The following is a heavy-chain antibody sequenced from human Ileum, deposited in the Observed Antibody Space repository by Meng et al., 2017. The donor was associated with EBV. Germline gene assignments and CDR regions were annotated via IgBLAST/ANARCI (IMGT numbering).Heavy chain of an antibody. CDR3: ARPIAAAGWFDP. CDR2: IYYSGRT. J-gene: IGHJ5*02. D-gene: IGHD6-13*01. V-gene: IGHV4-39*01. CDR1: GGPINSSSYY. Sequence: LPRQEPGPGLVKPSETLSLTCTVSGGPINSSSYYWGWIRQPPGKGLEWIGSIYYSGRTYYNPSLKSRVTISVDTSKNQFSLKLSSVTAADTAVYYCARPIAAAGWFDPWGQGTLVTVSS.